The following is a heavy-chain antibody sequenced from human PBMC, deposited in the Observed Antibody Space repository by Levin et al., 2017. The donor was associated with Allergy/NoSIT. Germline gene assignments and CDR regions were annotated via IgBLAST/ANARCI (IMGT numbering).Heavy chain of an antibody. CDR1: GFSLSNVRMG. CDR3: ARTSGWGDPYFDY. J-gene: IGHJ4*02. CDR2: IFSDDEK. D-gene: IGHD6-19*01. Sequence: KESGPTLVKPTETLTLTCTVSGFSLSNVRMGVGWIRQPPGKALGWLAHIFSDDEKSYSTSLKSRLTVSKDTSKSQVILTMTNMDPVDTATYYCARTSGWGDPYFDYWGQGTLVTVSS. V-gene: IGHV2-26*01.